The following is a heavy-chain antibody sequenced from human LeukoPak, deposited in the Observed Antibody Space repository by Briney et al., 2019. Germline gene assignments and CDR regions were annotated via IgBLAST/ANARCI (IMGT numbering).Heavy chain of an antibody. CDR3: ARVKYFDWYYQRMYYFDY. CDR2: INHSGST. D-gene: IGHD3-9*01. J-gene: IGHJ4*02. V-gene: IGHV4-34*01. Sequence: SETLSLTCAVYGGSFSGYYWSWIRQPPGKGLEWIGEINHSGSTNYNPSLKSRVTISVDTSKNQFSLKLSSVTAADTAVYYCARVKYFDWYYQRMYYFDYWGQGTLVTVSS. CDR1: GGSFSGYY.